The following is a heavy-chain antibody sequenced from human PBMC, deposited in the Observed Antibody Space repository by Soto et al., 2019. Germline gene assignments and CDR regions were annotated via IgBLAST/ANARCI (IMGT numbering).Heavy chain of an antibody. CDR3: ARGHYGGWYHKFDY. J-gene: IGHJ4*02. D-gene: IGHD6-19*01. V-gene: IGHV4-34*01. CDR2: INHSGST. Sequence: PSETLSLTCAVYGGSFSGYYWSWMRQPPGKGLEWIGEINHSGSTNYNPSLKSRVTISVDTSKNQFSLKLSSVTAADTAVYYCARGHYGGWYHKFDYWGQGTLVTVSS. CDR1: GGSFSGYY.